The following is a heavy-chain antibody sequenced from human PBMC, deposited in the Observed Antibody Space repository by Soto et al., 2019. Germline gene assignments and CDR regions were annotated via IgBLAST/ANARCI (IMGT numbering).Heavy chain of an antibody. Sequence: QITLKEAGPTLVKPTQTLTLTCTFSGFSLTIGVVGLRWIRQPPGEALEWLALTYWNDVQYYNLSLRNRPTITRDTSKIQVVRTMTNMDPVETATCYFAHRIPGHSGYDVWGKGTTVTVSS. CDR1: GFSLTIGVVG. CDR2: TYWNDVQ. D-gene: IGHD6-13*01. J-gene: IGHJ6*04. V-gene: IGHV2-5*01. CDR3: AHRIPGHSGYDV.